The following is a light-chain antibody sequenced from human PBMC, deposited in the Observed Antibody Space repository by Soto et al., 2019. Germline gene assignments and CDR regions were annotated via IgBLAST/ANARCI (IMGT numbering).Light chain of an antibody. CDR3: QQYNSWPPYT. CDR2: GAS. V-gene: IGKV3-15*01. J-gene: IGKJ2*01. CDR1: QRVSSN. Sequence: EIVMTQSPATLSVSPGERATLSCRASQRVSSNLAWYQQKPAQAPRLLIYGASTRATGIPARFSGSGSGTEFTITISSLQSEDFAVYYCQQYNSWPPYTFGQGTKLEIK.